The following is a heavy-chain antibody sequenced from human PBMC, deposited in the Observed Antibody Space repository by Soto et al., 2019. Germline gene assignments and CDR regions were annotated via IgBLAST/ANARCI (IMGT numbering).Heavy chain of an antibody. J-gene: IGHJ5*02. CDR1: GYTLTELS. CDR3: ATSLRGYSSSWYMGGWFDP. V-gene: IGHV1-24*01. CDR2: FDPEDGET. Sequence: GASVKVSCKVSGYTLTELSMHWVRQAPGKGLEWMGGFDPEDGETIYAQKFQGRVTMTEDTSTDTAYMELSSLRSEDTAVYYCATSLRGYSSSWYMGGWFDPWGQGTLVTVSS. D-gene: IGHD6-13*01.